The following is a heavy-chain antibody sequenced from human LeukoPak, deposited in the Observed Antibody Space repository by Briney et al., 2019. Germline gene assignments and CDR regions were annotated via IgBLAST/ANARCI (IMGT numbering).Heavy chain of an antibody. V-gene: IGHV3-48*03. J-gene: IGHJ4*02. CDR2: ISDSGSTP. D-gene: IGHD3-10*01. Sequence: EGSLRLSCAASGFTFSDYQMNWVRQAPGKGLEWVSHISDSGSTPYYADSVKGRFTISRDNAKNALFLQMNTLRVEDTAVYYCATQDYYGSGSYTVWGQGTLVTVSS. CDR1: GFTFSDYQ. CDR3: ATQDYYGSGSYTV.